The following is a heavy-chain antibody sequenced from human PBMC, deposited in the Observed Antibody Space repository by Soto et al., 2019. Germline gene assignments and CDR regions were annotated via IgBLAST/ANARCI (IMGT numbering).Heavy chain of an antibody. D-gene: IGHD6-25*01. CDR3: ATHGGPGYFHH. V-gene: IGHV5-10-1*01. J-gene: IGHJ1*01. Sequence: EVQLVQSGAEVKKPGESLRISCKGSGYSFTNYWISWVGQMPGKGLEWMGRIDPSDSYTNYSPSFQGHVTISADRSISTAYLQWSSLKSSDTAMYYCATHGGPGYFHHWGQGTLVTVSS. CDR1: GYSFTNYW. CDR2: IDPSDSYT.